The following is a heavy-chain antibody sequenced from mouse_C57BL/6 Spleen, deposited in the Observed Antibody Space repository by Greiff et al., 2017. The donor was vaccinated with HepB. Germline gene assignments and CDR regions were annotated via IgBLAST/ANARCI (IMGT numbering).Heavy chain of an antibody. Sequence: QVTLKVSGAELVKPGASVKMSCKASGYTFTSYWITWVKQRPGQGLEWIGDIYPGSGSTNYNEKFKSKATLTVDTSSSTAYMQLSSLTSEDSAVYYCARLNFDYWGQGTTLTVSS. CDR2: IYPGSGST. V-gene: IGHV1-55*01. CDR3: ARLNFDY. J-gene: IGHJ2*01. CDR1: GYTFTSYW.